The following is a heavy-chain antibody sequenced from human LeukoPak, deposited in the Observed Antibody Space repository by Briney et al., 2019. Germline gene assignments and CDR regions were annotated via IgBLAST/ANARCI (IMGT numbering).Heavy chain of an antibody. CDR3: AKDWAATVRGTDY. J-gene: IGHJ4*02. CDR2: ISWNSGRI. V-gene: IGHV3-9*01. Sequence: GRPLRLSCAASGFTFDDYAMHWVRQVPGKGLEWVSGISWNSGRIGYADSVKGRFTISRDNAKNSLYLQMNSLRAEDTALYYCAKDWAATVRGTDYWGQGTLVTVSS. D-gene: IGHD4-17*01. CDR1: GFTFDDYA.